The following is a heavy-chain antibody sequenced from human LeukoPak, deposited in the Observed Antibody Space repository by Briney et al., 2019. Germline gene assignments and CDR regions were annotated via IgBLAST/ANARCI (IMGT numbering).Heavy chain of an antibody. J-gene: IGHJ3*02. CDR3: ARVSLTNGVWLRTNAFDI. CDR1: GYSISSGYY. Sequence: SETLSLTCTVSGYSISSGYYWGWIRQPPGKGLEWIGSIYHSGSTYYNPSLKSRVTISVDTSKNQFSLKLSSVTAADTAVYYCARVSLTNGVWLRTNAFDIWGQGTMVTVSS. CDR2: IYHSGST. V-gene: IGHV4-38-2*02. D-gene: IGHD2-8*01.